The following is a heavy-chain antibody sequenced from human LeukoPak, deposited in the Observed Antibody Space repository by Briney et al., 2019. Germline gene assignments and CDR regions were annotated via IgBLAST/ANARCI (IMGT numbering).Heavy chain of an antibody. CDR3: ARGSGSGYDYTFDY. J-gene: IGHJ4*02. V-gene: IGHV1-69*04. CDR2: IIPILGIA. Sequence: SVKVSCKASGGTFSSYAISWVRQAPGQGLEWMGRIIPILGIANYAQKFQGRVTITADKSTSTAYMELSSLRSEDTAVYYCARGSGSGYDYTFDYWGQGTLVTVSS. CDR1: GGTFSSYA. D-gene: IGHD5-12*01.